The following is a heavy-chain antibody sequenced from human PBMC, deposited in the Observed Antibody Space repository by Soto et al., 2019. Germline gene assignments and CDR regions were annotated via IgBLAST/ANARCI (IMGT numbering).Heavy chain of an antibody. J-gene: IGHJ4*02. Sequence: GGSLRLSCAASGFTFSSYAMSWVHQAPGKGLDWVSGITGSAGNTYYADNVKGRFTISRDNSKNTLYLQMSSLRAEDTAVYYCANNMGIPHYYDTSGYQTWGRGTLVTVSS. D-gene: IGHD3-22*01. V-gene: IGHV3-23*01. CDR1: GFTFSSYA. CDR3: ANNMGIPHYYDTSGYQT. CDR2: ITGSAGNT.